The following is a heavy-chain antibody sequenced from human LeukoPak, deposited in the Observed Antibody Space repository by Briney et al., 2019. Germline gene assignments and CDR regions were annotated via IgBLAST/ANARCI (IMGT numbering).Heavy chain of an antibody. CDR1: GFSFSSYS. Sequence: GGSLRLSCAAPGFSFSSYSMNWVRQAPGKGLEWVSYISGSGNAIHYTDSVKGRFTIFRDNAKNALYLQMNSLRAEDTAVYFCARDYLYAFDYWGQGTLVTVSS. CDR3: ARDYLYAFDY. V-gene: IGHV3-48*01. J-gene: IGHJ4*02. CDR2: ISGSGNAI. D-gene: IGHD2-2*01.